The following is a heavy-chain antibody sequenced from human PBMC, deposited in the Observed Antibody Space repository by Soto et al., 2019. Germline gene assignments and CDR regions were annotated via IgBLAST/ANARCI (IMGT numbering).Heavy chain of an antibody. V-gene: IGHV3-66*01. J-gene: IGHJ4*02. CDR3: ARDRSSGWYYFDY. CDR1: GFIVSSDY. D-gene: IGHD6-19*01. CDR2: IYGGGTT. Sequence: GGSLRLSCAASGFIVSSDYMSWVRQAPGKGLEWVSVIYGGGTTYYADSVKGRFTISRDNSENTLYLQMNSLRAEDTAVYYCARDRSSGWYYFDYWGPGTLVTVSS.